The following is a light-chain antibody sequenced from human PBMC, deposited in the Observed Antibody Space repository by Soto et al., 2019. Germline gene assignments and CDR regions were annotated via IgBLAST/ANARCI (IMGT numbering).Light chain of an antibody. V-gene: IGLV1-44*01. CDR2: SNN. CDR1: SSNIGSNT. J-gene: IGLJ2*01. CDR3: AAWDDSLNVLL. Sequence: QSVLTQPPSASGTPGQRVTISCSGRSSNIGSNTVNWYQQLPGTAPKLLIYSNNQLPSGVPDRFSGSKSGTSASLAISGLQSEDEAEYYCAAWDDSLNVLLFGGGTKLTVL.